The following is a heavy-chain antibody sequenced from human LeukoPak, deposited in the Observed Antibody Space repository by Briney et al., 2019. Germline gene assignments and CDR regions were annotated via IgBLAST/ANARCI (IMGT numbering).Heavy chain of an antibody. V-gene: IGHV1-46*01. CDR1: GYTFTSYY. CDR3: AREIGPIQLHLWGSAFDY. Sequence: ASVKVSCKASGYTFTSYYMHWVRQAPGQGLEWMGIINPSGGNTSYAQKFQGRVTMTRDMSTSTVYMELSSLRSEDTAVYYCAREIGPIQLHLWGSAFDYWGQGTLVTVSS. CDR2: INPSGGNT. D-gene: IGHD5-24*01. J-gene: IGHJ4*02.